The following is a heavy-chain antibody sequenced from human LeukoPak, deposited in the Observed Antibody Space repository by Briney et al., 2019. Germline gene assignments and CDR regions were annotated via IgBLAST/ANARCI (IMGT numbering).Heavy chain of an antibody. V-gene: IGHV3-9*01. J-gene: IGHJ3*02. D-gene: IGHD5-12*01. CDR2: ISWNSGSI. Sequence: QPGRSLRLSCAASGVTFDDYAMHWVRQAPGKGLEWVSGISWNSGSIGYADSVKGRFTISRDNAKNSLYLQMNSLRAEDTALYYCAKDIRLKYSGYDRFGDAFDIWGQGTMVTVSS. CDR3: AKDIRLKYSGYDRFGDAFDI. CDR1: GVTFDDYA.